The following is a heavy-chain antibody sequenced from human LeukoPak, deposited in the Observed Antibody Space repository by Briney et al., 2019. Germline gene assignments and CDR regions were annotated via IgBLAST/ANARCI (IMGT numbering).Heavy chain of an antibody. D-gene: IGHD4-11*01. CDR2: VYYSGDT. Sequence: AETLSLTCTASGVSINSTRYYWGWLRQPPGKGLQWIVSVYYSGDTHYHPSLRSRVTISVDTSKNQFSLKMNSMTAADTSVYYCATGSMTTRYYYYFYMDVWGKGTTVTVS. J-gene: IGHJ6*03. CDR1: GVSINSTRYY. V-gene: IGHV4-39*01. CDR3: ATGSMTTRYYYYFYMDV.